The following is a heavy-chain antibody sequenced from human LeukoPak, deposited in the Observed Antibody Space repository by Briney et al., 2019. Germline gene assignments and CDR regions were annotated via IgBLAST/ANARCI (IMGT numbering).Heavy chain of an antibody. CDR1: GFTFGNGW. CDR2: IKQDGSEK. CDR3: ASGLELDY. Sequence: GGSLRLSCAASGFTFGNGWLNWVRQAPGKGLEWVANIKQDGSEKNYVDSVKGRFTISRDNAKNSLYLQMNSLRAEDTAVYYCASGLELDYWGQGTLVTVSS. V-gene: IGHV3-7*03. J-gene: IGHJ4*02.